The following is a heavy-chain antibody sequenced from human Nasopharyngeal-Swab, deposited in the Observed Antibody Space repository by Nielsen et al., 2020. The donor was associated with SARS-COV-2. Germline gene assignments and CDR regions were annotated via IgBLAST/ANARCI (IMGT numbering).Heavy chain of an antibody. J-gene: IGHJ6*02. V-gene: IGHV3-21*01. D-gene: IGHD2-15*01. CDR3: ARGYCSSGSCYAKHYGMDV. Sequence: GGSLRLSCVDSGFRAYSMNWVRQAPRKGLEWVSSISSSSSDIYYADSVKGRFTISRDSAKNSLYLQMNNLRAEDTAVYYCARGYCSSGSCYAKHYGMDVWGQGTTVTVSS. CDR2: ISSSSSDI. CDR1: GFRAYS.